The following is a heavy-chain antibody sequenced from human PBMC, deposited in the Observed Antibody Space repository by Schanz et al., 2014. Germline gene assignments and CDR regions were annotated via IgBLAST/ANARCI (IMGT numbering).Heavy chain of an antibody. CDR1: GFTFNDYA. V-gene: IGHV3-30*04. CDR3: AKGRTSMVYDMDV. J-gene: IGHJ6*02. CDR2: ISYEGSKK. Sequence: QVQLVESGGGVVQPGRSLKLSCAASGFTFNDYAMHWVRQAPGKGLEWVAVISYEGSKKYYPDSVQGRFTISRDNSKNTVYLQMNSLRAEDTALYYCAKGRTSMVYDMDVWGQGTTVTVSS. D-gene: IGHD5-18*01.